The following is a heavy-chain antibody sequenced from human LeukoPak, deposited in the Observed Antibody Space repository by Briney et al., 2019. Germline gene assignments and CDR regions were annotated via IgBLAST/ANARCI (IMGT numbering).Heavy chain of an antibody. CDR2: INHSGST. J-gene: IGHJ4*02. CDR3: ARGIRGCNRTY. CDR1: GGSFSGYY. D-gene: IGHD2/OR15-2a*01. Sequence: PSETLSLTCAVYGGSFSGYYWCWIRQPPGKGLEWIGEINHSGSTNYNPSLKSRVTISVDTSKNQFSLKLSSVTAADTAVYYCARGIRGCNRTYWGQGTLVTVSS. V-gene: IGHV4-34*01.